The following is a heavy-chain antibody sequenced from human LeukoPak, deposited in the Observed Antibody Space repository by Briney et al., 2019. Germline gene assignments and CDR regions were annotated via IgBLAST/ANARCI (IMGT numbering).Heavy chain of an antibody. CDR3: ARDRNREEIVLMVYAMVH. V-gene: IGHV3-30*04. CDR2: ISYDGSNK. CDR1: GFTFSSYE. D-gene: IGHD2-8*01. J-gene: IGHJ4*02. Sequence: PGGSLRLSCAASGFTFSSYEMNWVRQAPGKGLEWVAVISYDGSNKYYADSVKGRFTISRDNSKNTLYLQMNSLRAEDTAVYYCARDRNREEIVLMVYAMVHWGQGTLVTVSS.